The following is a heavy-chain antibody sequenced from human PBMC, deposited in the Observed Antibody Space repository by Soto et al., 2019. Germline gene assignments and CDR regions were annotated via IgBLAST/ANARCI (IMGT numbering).Heavy chain of an antibody. CDR1: GGSISSTSYY. Sequence: PSETLSLTCSVSGGSISSTSYYWGWIRQPPGKGLEWIANIYYSGSTYYNPSLESRVTISVDTSKNQFSLKLSSVTAADKAVYFCARVERSYLFELWGKGSLGTVS. J-gene: IGHJ5*02. D-gene: IGHD1-1*01. CDR3: ARVERSYLFEL. CDR2: IYYSGST. V-gene: IGHV4-39*01.